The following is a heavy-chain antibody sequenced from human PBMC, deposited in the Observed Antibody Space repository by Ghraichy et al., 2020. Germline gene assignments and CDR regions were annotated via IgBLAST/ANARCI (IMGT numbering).Heavy chain of an antibody. CDR1: GFTFSNSW. CDR3: SRGSDF. J-gene: IGHJ4*02. V-gene: IGHV3-7*01. CDR2: INQDGSDI. Sequence: GGSLRLSCVGSGFTFSNSWMSWLRQAPGKGLEWVAHINQDGSDIYYVDSVKGRFTISRDNAKFSLYLQMNSLRADDTAIYYCSRGSDFWGRGTLVTVSS.